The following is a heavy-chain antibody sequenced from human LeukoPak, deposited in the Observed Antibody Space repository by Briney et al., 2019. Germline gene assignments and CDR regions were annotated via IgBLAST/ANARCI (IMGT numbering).Heavy chain of an antibody. CDR2: IYYSGST. CDR3: ARVVTIFGVVYGSWFDP. Sequence: SETLSLTCTVSGGSISSYYWSWIRQPPGKGLEWIGYIYYSGSTNYNPSLKSRVTISVDTSKNQFSLKLSSVTAADTAVYYCARVVTIFGVVYGSWFDPWGQGTLVTVSS. V-gene: IGHV4-59*01. D-gene: IGHD3-3*01. CDR1: GGSISSYY. J-gene: IGHJ5*02.